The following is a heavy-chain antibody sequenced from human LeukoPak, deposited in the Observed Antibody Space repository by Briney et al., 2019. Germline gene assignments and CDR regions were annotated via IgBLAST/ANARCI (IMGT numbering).Heavy chain of an antibody. CDR2: IYYSGST. CDR3: ARDLTVTEVFDI. J-gene: IGHJ3*02. Sequence: SETLSLTCTVSGGSISSYYWSWIRQPPGKGLEWIGYIYYSGSTNYNPSLKSRVTISVDTSKNQFSLKLSSVTAADTAVYYCARDLTVTEVFDIWGQGTMVTVSS. CDR1: GGSISSYY. D-gene: IGHD4-17*01. V-gene: IGHV4-59*12.